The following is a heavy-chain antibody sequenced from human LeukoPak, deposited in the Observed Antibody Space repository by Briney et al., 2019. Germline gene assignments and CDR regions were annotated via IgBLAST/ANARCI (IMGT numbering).Heavy chain of an antibody. D-gene: IGHD5-12*01. Sequence: GGSLRLSCAASRFIFSSYWMSWGRQAPGKGLEWVANIKQDGSEKHYVDSVKGRFTISRDNAKNSLYLQMDSLRAEDTAVYYCARGGNGVNVGYCDYWGQEILVTVSS. V-gene: IGHV3-7*04. CDR2: IKQDGSEK. CDR1: RFIFSSYW. CDR3: ARGGNGVNVGYCDY. J-gene: IGHJ4*02.